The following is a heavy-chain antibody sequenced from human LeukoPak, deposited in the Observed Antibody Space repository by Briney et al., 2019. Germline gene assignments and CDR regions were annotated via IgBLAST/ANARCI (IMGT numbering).Heavy chain of an antibody. CDR2: ISYDGSNK. CDR3: ATDQNIVGD. D-gene: IGHD2/OR15-2a*01. Sequence: PGGSLRLSCAASGFTFSSYGMHWVRQAPGKGLEWVAVISYDGSNKYYADSVKGRFTISRDNTKNSLYLQMNSLRAEDTAVYYCATDQNIVGDWGQGTLATVSS. CDR1: GFTFSSYG. V-gene: IGHV3-30*03. J-gene: IGHJ4*02.